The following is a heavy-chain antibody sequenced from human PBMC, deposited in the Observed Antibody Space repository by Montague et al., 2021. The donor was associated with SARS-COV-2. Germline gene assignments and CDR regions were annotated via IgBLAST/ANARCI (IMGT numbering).Heavy chain of an antibody. V-gene: IGHV3-23*05. J-gene: IGHJ2*01. CDR2: IFASGHNP. CDR3: AKNPTVSGMPATIAWYFDL. CDR1: RFAFSDYA. Sequence: SLRLSCAASRFAFSDYAMSWVRQAPGKGLEWVSTIFASGHNPYYLYSXXGLFIVSRDNSKNTLFLHMNSLRAEDTALSYCAKNPTVSGMPATIAWYFDLWGRGALVTVSS. D-gene: IGHD1-26*01.